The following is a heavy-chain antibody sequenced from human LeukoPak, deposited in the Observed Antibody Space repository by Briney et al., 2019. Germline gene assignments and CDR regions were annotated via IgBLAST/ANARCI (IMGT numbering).Heavy chain of an antibody. CDR2: INPNSGGT. CDR3: ARGVLRFLEWQPNDY. Sequence: ASVKVSCKASGYTFTGYYMHWVRRAPGQGLEWMGWINPNSGGTNYAQKFQGRVTMTRDTSISTAYMELSRLRSDDTAVYYCARGVLRFLEWQPNDYWGQGTLVTVSS. D-gene: IGHD3-3*01. J-gene: IGHJ4*02. V-gene: IGHV1-2*02. CDR1: GYTFTGYY.